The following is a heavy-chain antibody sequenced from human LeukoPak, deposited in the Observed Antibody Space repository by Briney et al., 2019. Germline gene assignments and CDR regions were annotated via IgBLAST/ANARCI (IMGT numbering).Heavy chain of an antibody. CDR1: GFTFSSYG. CDR3: AKDPAMVKYYFDY. CDR2: IRHDGSNK. Sequence: PGGSLRLSCAASGFTFSSYGMHWVRQAPGKGLEWVAFIRHDGSNKYYADSVKGRFTISRDNSKNTLYLQMNSLRAEDTAVYYCAKDPAMVKYYFDYWGQGTLVTVSS. J-gene: IGHJ4*02. V-gene: IGHV3-30*02. D-gene: IGHD5-18*01.